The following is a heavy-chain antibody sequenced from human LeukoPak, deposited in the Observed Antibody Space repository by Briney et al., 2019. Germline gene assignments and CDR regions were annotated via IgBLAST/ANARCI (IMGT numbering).Heavy chain of an antibody. CDR2: IYHSGST. D-gene: IGHD2-15*01. CDR3: ARRNLVVPAPYYYYGMDV. V-gene: IGHV4-34*01. J-gene: IGHJ6*02. Sequence: SETLSLTCAVYGGSFSGHYWSWIRQPPGKGLEWIGEIYHSGSTNYNPSLKSRVTISVDKSKNQFSLKLSSVTAADTAVYYCARRNLVVPAPYYYYGMDVWGQGTTVTVSS. CDR1: GGSFSGHY.